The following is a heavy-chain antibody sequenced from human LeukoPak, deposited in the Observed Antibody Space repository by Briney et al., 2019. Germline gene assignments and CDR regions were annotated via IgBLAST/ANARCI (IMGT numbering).Heavy chain of an antibody. J-gene: IGHJ4*02. CDR1: KFAFSSYS. V-gene: IGHV3-21*01. D-gene: IGHD6-19*01. CDR3: ARDEETVAGLNGFDL. Sequence: PGGSLRLSCAASKFAFSSYSMNWFHQAPRKGLEWVASITSRSKYIFYADSVKGRFTISRDNAENSLFLQMNSLRAEDTGVYYCARDEETVAGLNGFDLWGQGTLVIVSS. CDR2: ITSRSKYI.